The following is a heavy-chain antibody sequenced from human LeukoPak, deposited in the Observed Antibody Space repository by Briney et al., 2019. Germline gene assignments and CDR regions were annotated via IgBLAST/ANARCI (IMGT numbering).Heavy chain of an antibody. V-gene: IGHV4-59*01. D-gene: IGHD2-2*01. CDR3: ARDNGCSSTSCPYYYYYYMDV. CDR2: IYYSGST. Sequence: PSETLSLTCTVSGGSISSYYWSWIRQPPGKRLEWIGYIYYSGSTNYNPSLKSRVTISVDTSKNQFSLKLSSVTAADTAVYYCARDNGCSSTSCPYYYYYYMDVWGKGTTVTVSS. J-gene: IGHJ6*03. CDR1: GGSISSYY.